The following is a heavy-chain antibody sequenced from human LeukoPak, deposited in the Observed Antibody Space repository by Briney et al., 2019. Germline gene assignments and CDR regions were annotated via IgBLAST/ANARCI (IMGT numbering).Heavy chain of an antibody. J-gene: IGHJ4*02. D-gene: IGHD3-10*01. V-gene: IGHV4-39*07. CDR3: ARDLEGSGTQGGY. CDR1: GGSISSSSYY. CDR2: IYYSGST. Sequence: SETLSLTCTVSGGSISSSSYYWGWIRQPPGKGLEWIGSIYYSGSTYYNPSLKSRVTISVDTSKNQFSLKLSSVTAADTAVYYCARDLEGSGTQGGYWGQGTLVTVAS.